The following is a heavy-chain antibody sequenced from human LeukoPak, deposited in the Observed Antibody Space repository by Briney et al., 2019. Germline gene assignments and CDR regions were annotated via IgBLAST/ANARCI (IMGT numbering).Heavy chain of an antibody. CDR1: GFSVHRNY. J-gene: IGHJ4*02. D-gene: IGHD5-12*01. V-gene: IGHV3-66*01. CDR3: ARSGYETLLSIDY. Sequence: GGSLRLSCAASGFSVHRNYLSWVRHARGRGLEWVSILYSGGSTYYADSVKGRFTISSDISKNTVYLQMNSLRLEHTALYYLARSGYETLLSIDYWGQGTLVTVSS. CDR2: LYSGGST.